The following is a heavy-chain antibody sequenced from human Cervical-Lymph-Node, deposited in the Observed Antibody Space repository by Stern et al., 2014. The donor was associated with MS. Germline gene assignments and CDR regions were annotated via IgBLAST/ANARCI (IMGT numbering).Heavy chain of an antibody. CDR1: GGAFNTYP. D-gene: IGHD2-21*02. CDR3: ATPVSVTVGAMDV. CDR2: SIPIFGTP. J-gene: IGHJ6*02. V-gene: IGHV1-69*01. Sequence: VQLVESGAEVKKPGSSVKVSCKASGGAFNTYPINWVRQARGRALEWMGGSIPIFGTPNYAQRFKGRVTIGADEATTTAYMELSSLTYEDTAVYYCATPVSVTVGAMDVWGQGTAVTVSS.